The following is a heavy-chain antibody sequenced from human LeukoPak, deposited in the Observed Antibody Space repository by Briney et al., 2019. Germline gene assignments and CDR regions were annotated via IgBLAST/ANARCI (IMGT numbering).Heavy chain of an antibody. V-gene: IGHV3-30-3*01. CDR2: ISYDGAKK. CDR3: ARDRLDVVRSYFDY. Sequence: GGSLRLSCAASGFTFSSYAMSWVRQAPGEGLEWVAAISYDGAKKYYGDSVEGRFTVSRDNSNNTSYLQMNSLRADDTAVYYCARDRLDVVRSYFDYWGQGTLVTVSS. J-gene: IGHJ4*02. D-gene: IGHD2-21*01. CDR1: GFTFSSYA.